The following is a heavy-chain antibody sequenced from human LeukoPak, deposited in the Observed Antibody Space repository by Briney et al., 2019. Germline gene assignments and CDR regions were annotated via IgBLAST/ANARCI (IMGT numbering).Heavy chain of an antibody. V-gene: IGHV4-34*01. CDR1: GGSFSGYY. CDR2: INHSGST. CDR3: ARDGYSGYDTGFDY. J-gene: IGHJ4*02. D-gene: IGHD5-12*01. Sequence: PSETLSLTCAVYGGSFSGYYWSWIRQPPGKGLEWIGEINHSGSTNCNPSLKSRVTISVDTSKNQFSLKLSSVTAADTAVYYCARDGYSGYDTGFDYWGQGTLVTVSS.